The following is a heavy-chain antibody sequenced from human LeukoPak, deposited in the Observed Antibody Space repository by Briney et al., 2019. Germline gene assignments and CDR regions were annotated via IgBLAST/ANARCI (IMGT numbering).Heavy chain of an antibody. J-gene: IGHJ6*03. V-gene: IGHV1-3*01. Sequence: ASVKVSCKASGYTFTGYYMHWVRQAPGQRPEWMGWMNAGNGNTKYSQKFQGRITLIRDTSAATAYMELSSLRHDDLAVYYCARGRGTSGTNRDFYYYYYMDVWGKGPRSPSP. CDR2: MNAGNGNT. CDR3: ARGRGTSGTNRDFYYYYYMDV. D-gene: IGHD2-2*01. CDR1: GYTFTGYY.